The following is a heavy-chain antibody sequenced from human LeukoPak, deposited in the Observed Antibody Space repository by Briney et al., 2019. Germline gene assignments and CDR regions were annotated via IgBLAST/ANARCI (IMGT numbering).Heavy chain of an antibody. J-gene: IGHJ4*02. CDR1: GFTFNSFW. Sequence: PGGSLRLSCAASGFTFNSFWMSWVRQAPGKGLEWVANIKQDGSEKNYVDSVKGRFTISRDNAKNSLSLQLNSLRAEDTAVYYCTREGITAAVDYWGQGTLVTVSS. CDR3: TREGITAAVDY. CDR2: IKQDGSEK. V-gene: IGHV3-7*01. D-gene: IGHD6-13*01.